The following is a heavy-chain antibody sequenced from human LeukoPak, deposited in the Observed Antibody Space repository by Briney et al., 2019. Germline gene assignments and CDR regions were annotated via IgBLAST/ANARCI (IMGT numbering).Heavy chain of an antibody. CDR2: ISGDGSST. Sequence: GGSLRLSCAASGFTFSNHWMHWVRQAPGKGLVWVSRISGDGSSTSYADSVKGRFTISRDNAENTLYLQMNSLRAEDTAVYYCARRVRSTGWYIFDFWGQGTLVTVSS. V-gene: IGHV3-74*01. CDR3: ARRVRSTGWYIFDF. CDR1: GFTFSNHW. D-gene: IGHD6-19*01. J-gene: IGHJ4*02.